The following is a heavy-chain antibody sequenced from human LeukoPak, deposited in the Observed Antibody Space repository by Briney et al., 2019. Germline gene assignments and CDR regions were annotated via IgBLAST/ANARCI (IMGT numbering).Heavy chain of an antibody. Sequence: GASVKVSCKASGGTFSSYAISWVRQAPGQGLEWMGGIIPIFSTANYAQKFQGRVTITTDESTSTAYMELSSLRSEDTAVYYCASPPGLHYYGSAYYFDYWGQGTLVTVSS. J-gene: IGHJ4*02. CDR1: GGTFSSYA. CDR2: IIPIFSTA. D-gene: IGHD3-10*01. V-gene: IGHV1-69*05. CDR3: ASPPGLHYYGSAYYFDY.